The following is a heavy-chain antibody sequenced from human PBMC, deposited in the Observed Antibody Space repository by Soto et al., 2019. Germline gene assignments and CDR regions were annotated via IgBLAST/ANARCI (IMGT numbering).Heavy chain of an antibody. CDR1: GYTFTSYG. CDR2: ISAYNGNT. D-gene: IGHD6-6*01. Sequence: GVSVKVSCKASGYTFTSYGISWVRHAPGQGLEWMGWISAYNGNTNYAQKLQGRVTMTTDTSTSTAYMELRSLRSDDTAVYYCARDRGIAARKNYYYYGMDVWGQGTTVTVSS. J-gene: IGHJ6*02. V-gene: IGHV1-18*01. CDR3: ARDRGIAARKNYYYYGMDV.